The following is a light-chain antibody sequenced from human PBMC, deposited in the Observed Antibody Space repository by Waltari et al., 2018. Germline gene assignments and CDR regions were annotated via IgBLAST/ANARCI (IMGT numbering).Light chain of an antibody. J-gene: IGLJ1*01. CDR3: SSYTSTKTGV. CDR2: EVS. Sequence: QSALTQPASASGSPGQSITISCTGTSSDVGGYNYVSWYQQYPGKAPQLMIYEVSYLPSGISKRFSGSKAGDTATLTIAGLQAEDEADYYCSSYTSTKTGVFGTGTKVTVL. CDR1: SSDVGGYNY. V-gene: IGLV2-14*01.